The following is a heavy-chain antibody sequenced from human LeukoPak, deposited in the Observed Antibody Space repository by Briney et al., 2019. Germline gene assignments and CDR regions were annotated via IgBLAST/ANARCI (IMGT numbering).Heavy chain of an antibody. D-gene: IGHD1-1*01. Sequence: GGPLRLSCAASGFTFSDYGMNWVRQAPGKGLEWVSCITSSSSSYRSYADSVKGRFTLSRDNAKNSLYLQMNSLTAGDTAVYYCARGPPRGKYYYMDVWGKGTTVTVSS. CDR2: ITSSSSSYR. CDR1: GFTFSDYG. V-gene: IGHV3-21*01. J-gene: IGHJ6*03. CDR3: ARGPPRGKYYYMDV.